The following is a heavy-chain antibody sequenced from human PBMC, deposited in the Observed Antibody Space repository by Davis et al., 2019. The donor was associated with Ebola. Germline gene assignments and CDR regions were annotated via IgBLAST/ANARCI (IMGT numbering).Heavy chain of an antibody. CDR2: ISAYNGNT. CDR3: ARAEYSGYDWLGMDV. J-gene: IGHJ6*02. V-gene: IGHV1-18*01. D-gene: IGHD5-12*01. CDR1: GGTFSSYA. Sequence: ASVKVSCKASGGTFSSYAISWVRQAPGQGLEWMGWISAYNGNTNYAQKLQGRVTMTTDTSTSTAYMELRSLRSDDTAVYYCARAEYSGYDWLGMDVWGQGTTVTVSS.